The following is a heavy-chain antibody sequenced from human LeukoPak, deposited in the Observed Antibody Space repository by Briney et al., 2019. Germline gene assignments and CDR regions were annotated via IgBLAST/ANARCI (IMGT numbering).Heavy chain of an antibody. CDR2: ISSSSSYI. D-gene: IGHD3-22*01. CDR1: GFTFSSYS. Sequence: GGSLRLSCAASGFTFSSYSMNWVRQAPGKGLEWVSSISSSSSYIYYADSVKGRFTISSDNAKNSLYLQMNSLRAEDTAVYYCARALYYYDSSGYQPFDYWGQGTLVTVSS. J-gene: IGHJ4*02. V-gene: IGHV3-21*01. CDR3: ARALYYYDSSGYQPFDY.